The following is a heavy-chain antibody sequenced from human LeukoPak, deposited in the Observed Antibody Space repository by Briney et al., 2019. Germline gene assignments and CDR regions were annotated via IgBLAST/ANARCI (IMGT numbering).Heavy chain of an antibody. Sequence: GGSLRLSCAASGFTFSSYAMHWVRQAPGKGLEWVAVISYDGSNKYYADSVKGRFTISRDNSKNTLYLQMNSLRAEDTAVYYCAREDGGYSYGYYFDYWGQGTLVTVSS. CDR3: AREDGGYSYGYYFDY. CDR1: GFTFSSYA. D-gene: IGHD5-18*01. J-gene: IGHJ4*02. CDR2: ISYDGSNK. V-gene: IGHV3-30-3*01.